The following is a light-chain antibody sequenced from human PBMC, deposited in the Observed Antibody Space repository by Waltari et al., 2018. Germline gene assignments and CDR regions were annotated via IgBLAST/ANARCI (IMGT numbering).Light chain of an antibody. J-gene: IGKJ1*01. CDR1: QGIDNW. CDR2: SAS. CDR3: QQTNSFPRT. V-gene: IGKV1-12*01. Sequence: DIQMTQPPSFVSASVGDRVTITCRASQGIDNWLAWYQQKPGKAPKFRIYSASSLQSGVPSRFVGSGSGTDFILTISRLQPEDFATYYCQQTNSFPRTFGQGTKVAIK.